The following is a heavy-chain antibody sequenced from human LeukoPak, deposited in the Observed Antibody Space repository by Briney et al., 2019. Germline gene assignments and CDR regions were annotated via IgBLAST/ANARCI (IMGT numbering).Heavy chain of an antibody. CDR3: AKRHSPLGDLFDY. J-gene: IGHJ4*02. CDR1: GFTFSIYG. Sequence: GGSLRLSGIASGFTFSIYGMHWVRQAPGKGLEWVAFIRYDGSNKYYADSVKGRFTISRDNSKNTLYLQMYSLRAEDTAVYYCAKRHSPLGDLFDYWGQGTLVTVSS. CDR2: IRYDGSNK. V-gene: IGHV3-30*02. D-gene: IGHD1-26*01.